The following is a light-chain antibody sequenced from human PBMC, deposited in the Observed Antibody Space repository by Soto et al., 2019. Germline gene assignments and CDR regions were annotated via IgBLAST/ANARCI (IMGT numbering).Light chain of an antibody. J-gene: IGKJ1*01. CDR1: QSVRRNY. CDR3: QQYDSPPLT. V-gene: IGKV3-20*01. CDR2: GAT. Sequence: EIVVTQSPGTLSSSPGERATLSCRASQSVRRNYIAWHQQIPCQAPRLLISGATSRATGIPDRFRGSASGKYFTLTISRQEHENVADYYYQQYDSPPLTFGQGTKVEIK.